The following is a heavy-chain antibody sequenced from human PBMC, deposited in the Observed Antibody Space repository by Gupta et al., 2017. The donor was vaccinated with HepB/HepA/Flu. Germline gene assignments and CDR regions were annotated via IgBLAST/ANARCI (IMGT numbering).Heavy chain of an antibody. Sequence: QVQLVESGGGVVQPGRSLRLSCAASGFTFSSYGMHWVRQAPGKGLEWVAVISYDGRNKYYADSVKGRFTISRDNSKNTLYLQMNSLRAEDTAVYYCANYGDYVLYGMDVWGQGTTVTVSS. J-gene: IGHJ6*02. CDR3: ANYGDYVLYGMDV. V-gene: IGHV3-30*18. CDR1: GFTFSSYG. CDR2: ISYDGRNK. D-gene: IGHD4-17*01.